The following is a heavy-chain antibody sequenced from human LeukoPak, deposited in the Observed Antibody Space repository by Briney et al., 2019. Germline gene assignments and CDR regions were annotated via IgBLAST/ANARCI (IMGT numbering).Heavy chain of an antibody. CDR3: AVLGYCSSTSCSPPRFDP. CDR1: GGSISSGDYY. J-gene: IGHJ5*02. CDR2: IYYSGST. Sequence: SQTLSLTCTVSGGSISSGDYYWSWIRQPPGKGMEWIGYIYYSGSTYYNPSLKSRVTISVDTSKNQFSLKLSSVTAADTAVYYCAVLGYCSSTSCSPPRFDPWGQGTLVTVSS. V-gene: IGHV4-30-4*08. D-gene: IGHD2-2*01.